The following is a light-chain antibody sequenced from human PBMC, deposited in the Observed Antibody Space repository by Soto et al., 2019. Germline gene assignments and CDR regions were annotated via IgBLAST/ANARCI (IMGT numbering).Light chain of an antibody. Sequence: DIVMTQTPISLSVTPGQSASISCKSSQSLLHSDGKTFLYWYLQKPGQPPQLLIYATSSRATGIPDRFTGGGAGTGFTLTISRLEPEDFAVYYCQQYGSSPPRTFGQGSIVDIK. V-gene: IGKV2-29*01. CDR3: QQYGSSPPRT. CDR1: QSLLHSDGKTF. J-gene: IGKJ1*01. CDR2: ATS.